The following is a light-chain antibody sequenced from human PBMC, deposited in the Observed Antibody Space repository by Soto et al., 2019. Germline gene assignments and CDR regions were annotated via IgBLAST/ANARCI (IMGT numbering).Light chain of an antibody. CDR1: GANIGRNY. Sequence: QSVLTQPASLSAPPGEKVTISCSGRGANIGRNYVSCYRQFPGTAPQLLIYDDSKRHAGVPDRLSGSSDGTSASLAIAGLQPGDAAVYYCGTWDESLGAGVFGGGTKVTVL. CDR2: DDS. V-gene: IGLV1-51*01. J-gene: IGLJ2*01. CDR3: GTWDESLGAGV.